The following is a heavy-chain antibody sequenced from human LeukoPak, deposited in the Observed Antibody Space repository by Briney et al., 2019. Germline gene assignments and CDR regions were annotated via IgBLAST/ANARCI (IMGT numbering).Heavy chain of an antibody. V-gene: IGHV3-30-3*01. Sequence: GGSLRLSCAASGFTFSTYTMHWVRQAPGKGLEWVAFISFDGSNTYYADSVKGRFTISRDNSKNTLYLQMNSLRAEDTAVYYCARFYCSSTSCYPPPEYWGQGTLVTVSS. CDR2: ISFDGSNT. CDR1: GFTFSTYT. J-gene: IGHJ4*02. CDR3: ARFYCSSTSCYPPPEY. D-gene: IGHD2-2*01.